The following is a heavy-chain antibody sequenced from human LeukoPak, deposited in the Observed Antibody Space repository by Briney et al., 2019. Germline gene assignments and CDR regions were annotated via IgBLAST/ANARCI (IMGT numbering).Heavy chain of an antibody. V-gene: IGHV3-7*03. D-gene: IGHD2-2*01. Sequence: GGSLRLSCAASGFMFSSNWMSWVRLAPGKGLEWVANIKEDGTETYYVDSVKGRFTISRDNAKNSLSLQMNSLRAEDTALYYCARHDCTSANCPLDYWGQGTLVAVSS. CDR3: ARHDCTSANCPLDY. J-gene: IGHJ4*02. CDR2: IKEDGTET. CDR1: GFMFSSNW.